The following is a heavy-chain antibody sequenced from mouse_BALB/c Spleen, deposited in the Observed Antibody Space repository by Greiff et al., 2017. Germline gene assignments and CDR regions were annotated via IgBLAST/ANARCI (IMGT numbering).Heavy chain of an antibody. V-gene: IGHV1-87*01. Sequence: QVQLQQSGAELARPGASVKLSCKASGYTFTSYWMQWVKQRPGQGLEWIGAIYPGDGDTRYTQKFKGKATLTADKSSSTAYMQLSSLASEDSAVYYCARWGLPLYAMDYWGQGTSVTVSS. CDR2: IYPGDGDT. J-gene: IGHJ4*01. CDR3: ARWGLPLYAMDY. CDR1: GYTFTSYW. D-gene: IGHD2-2*01.